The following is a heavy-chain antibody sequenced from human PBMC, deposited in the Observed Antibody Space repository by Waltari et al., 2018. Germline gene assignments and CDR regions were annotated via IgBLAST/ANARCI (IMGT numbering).Heavy chain of an antibody. CDR3: ARDSQTVTPDY. CDR1: GFTFSSYS. Sequence: EVQLVESGGGLVKPGGSLRLSCAASGFTFSSYSMNWVRQAPGKGREWVSSISSSSSYIYYADSVKGRFTISRDNAKNSLYLQMNSLRAEDTAVYYCARDSQTVTPDYWGQGTLVTVSS. CDR2: ISSSSSYI. J-gene: IGHJ4*02. V-gene: IGHV3-21*01. D-gene: IGHD4-17*01.